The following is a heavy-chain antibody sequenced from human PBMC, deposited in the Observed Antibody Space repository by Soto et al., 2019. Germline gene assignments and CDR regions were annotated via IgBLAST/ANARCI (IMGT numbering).Heavy chain of an antibody. CDR1: GGSISSYY. CDR3: ARHQGGDYDILTGYYRTYYYYGMDV. Sequence: SETLSLTCTVSGGSISSYYWSWIRQPPGKGLEWIGYIYYSGSTNYNPSLKSRVTISVDTSKNQFSLKLSSVTAADTAVYYCARHQGGDYDILTGYYRTYYYYGMDVWGQGTKVTVSS. V-gene: IGHV4-59*08. J-gene: IGHJ6*02. D-gene: IGHD3-9*01. CDR2: IYYSGST.